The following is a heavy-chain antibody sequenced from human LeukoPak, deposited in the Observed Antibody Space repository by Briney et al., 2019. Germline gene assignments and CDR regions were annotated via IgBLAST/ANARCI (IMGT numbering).Heavy chain of an antibody. Sequence: ASVKVSCKASGYTFTGYYMHWVRQAPGQGLEWMGWTNPNSGGTNYAQKFQGRVTMTRDTSISTAYMELSRLRSDDTAVYYCASPSSDFWSGYYTFGYWGQATLVTVSS. J-gene: IGHJ4*02. CDR3: ASPSSDFWSGYYTFGY. V-gene: IGHV1-2*02. CDR2: TNPNSGGT. CDR1: GYTFTGYY. D-gene: IGHD3-3*01.